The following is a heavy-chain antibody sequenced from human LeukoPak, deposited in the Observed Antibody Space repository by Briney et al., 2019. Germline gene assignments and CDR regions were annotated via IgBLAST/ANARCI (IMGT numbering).Heavy chain of an antibody. CDR3: ARGSITRSTYSVY. J-gene: IGHJ4*02. Sequence: ASVKVSCKASGYIFTSYGIIWVRQAPGQGLEWMGWSSGYNGNTNYAEKFQGRVTMTTDSSTGTAYMELRSLRSDDTAVYYCARGSITRSTYSVYWGQGTLVTVSS. CDR1: GYIFTSYG. CDR2: SSGYNGNT. V-gene: IGHV1-18*01. D-gene: IGHD1-7*01.